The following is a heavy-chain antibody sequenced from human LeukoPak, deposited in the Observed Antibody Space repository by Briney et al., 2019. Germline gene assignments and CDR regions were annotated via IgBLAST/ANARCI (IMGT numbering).Heavy chain of an antibody. Sequence: GGSLRLSCAVSGFTFSSYWMSWVRLAPGKGLEWVASMKQDGSEKYYVDSVKGRFTISRDNAKNSLYLQMNSLRAEDTAVYYCARDLADYWGQGTLVTVSS. CDR2: MKQDGSEK. J-gene: IGHJ4*02. V-gene: IGHV3-7*05. CDR3: ARDLADY. CDR1: GFTFSSYW.